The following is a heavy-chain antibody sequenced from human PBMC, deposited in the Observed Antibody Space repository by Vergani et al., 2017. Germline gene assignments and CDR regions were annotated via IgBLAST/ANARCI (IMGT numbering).Heavy chain of an antibody. CDR1: GYSFTSYW. V-gene: IGHV5-10-1*01. J-gene: IGHJ4*02. CDR3: ARNVDSGYDVVDY. Sequence: EVQLVQSGAEVKKPGESLRISCKGSGYSFTSYWISWVRQMPGKGLEWMGRIEPSDSYTNYSPSLQGHVTISADKSISTAYLQWSSLEASDTAMYYCARNVDSGYDVVDYWGQGTLVTVSS. D-gene: IGHD5-12*01. CDR2: IEPSDSYT.